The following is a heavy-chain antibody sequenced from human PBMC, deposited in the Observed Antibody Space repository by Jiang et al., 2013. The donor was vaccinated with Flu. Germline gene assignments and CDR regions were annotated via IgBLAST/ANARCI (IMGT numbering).Heavy chain of an antibody. Sequence: SGPGLVKPSETLSLTCTVSGVSVSSYYWSWIRQPPGKGLEWIGYMYNSGSTNYNPSLKSRVTISLDTSKNQFSLKLSSVTAADTAVYYCARDAGSGRYGAFDIWGLGTMVTVSS. CDR1: GVSVSSYY. CDR3: ARDAGSGRYGAFDI. J-gene: IGHJ3*02. D-gene: IGHD1-26*01. V-gene: IGHV4-59*02. CDR2: MYNSGST.